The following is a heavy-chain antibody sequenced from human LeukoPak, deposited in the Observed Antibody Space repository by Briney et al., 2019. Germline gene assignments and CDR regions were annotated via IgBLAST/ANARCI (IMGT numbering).Heavy chain of an antibody. J-gene: IGHJ4*02. CDR2: INANSGGT. CDR3: ASAVEKATMDY. Sequence: GASLKVSCKASGYTFTGYYMHWVRQAPGQGLEWMGWINANSGGTNYAQKFQGRVTMTRDTSISTAYMELSRLRSDDTAVYYCASAVEKATMDYWGQGTQVTVSS. D-gene: IGHD5-24*01. V-gene: IGHV1-2*02. CDR1: GYTFTGYY.